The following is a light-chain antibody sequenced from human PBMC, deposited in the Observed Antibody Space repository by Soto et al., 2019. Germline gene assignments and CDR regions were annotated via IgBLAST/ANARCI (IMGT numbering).Light chain of an antibody. CDR1: QDISSW. CDR2: GAS. Sequence: DIQLTQSPSSVAASVGVRVIITCRPSQDISSWLAWFQQKPGKAPKLLIYGASTLPSGVPSRFSGSGSGTDFTLTISSLQPEDFATYYCQQANSFPLTFGGGTKVDIK. J-gene: IGKJ4*01. CDR3: QQANSFPLT. V-gene: IGKV1-12*01.